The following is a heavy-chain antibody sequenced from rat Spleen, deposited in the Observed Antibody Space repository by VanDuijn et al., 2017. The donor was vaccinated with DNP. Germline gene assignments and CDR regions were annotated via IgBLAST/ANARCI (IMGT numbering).Heavy chain of an antibody. Sequence: QVQLKESGPGLVQPSQTLSLTCTVSGFSLTSNGVSGVRRPPGKGLEWIAKISSGGSTYYNSALKSRLSIIRDTPKSQVFLKMDSLQTEDTAIYFCTRVGVEPGYNPYYFDYWGQGVMVTVSS. V-gene: IGHV2S8*01. CDR3: TRVGVEPGYNPYYFDY. CDR2: ISSGGST. J-gene: IGHJ2*01. D-gene: IGHD1-4*01. CDR1: GFSLTSNG.